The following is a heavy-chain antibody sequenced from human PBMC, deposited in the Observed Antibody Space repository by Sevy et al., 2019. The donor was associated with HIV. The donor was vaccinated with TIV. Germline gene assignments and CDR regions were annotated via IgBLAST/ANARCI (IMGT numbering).Heavy chain of an antibody. Sequence: GGSLRLSCAASGFTFSTYGMHWVRQAPGKGLEWVAVIWFDGSNTYYADSVKGRFTISRDIAKKTLHLQMNSLKAEDTAVYYCARVLEFYDYGDYGPAFMPDYWGRGTLVTVSS. D-gene: IGHD4-17*01. CDR3: ARVLEFYDYGDYGPAFMPDY. CDR2: IWFDGSNT. V-gene: IGHV3-33*01. CDR1: GFTFSTYG. J-gene: IGHJ4*02.